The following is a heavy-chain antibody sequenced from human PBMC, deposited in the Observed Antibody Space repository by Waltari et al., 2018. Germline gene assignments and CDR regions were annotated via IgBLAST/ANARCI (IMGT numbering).Heavy chain of an antibody. Sequence: QVQLVESGGGVVQPGRSLRPSCAASGFTFCTFALQWVRQAPGKGLDWVAVVSSDGSITYYAESGKGRFTISRDNSKNTVYLQMSSLRAEDTGIYYCAREIGYSGALDYWGLGDRVTVSS. J-gene: IGHJ4*02. CDR2: VSSDGSIT. D-gene: IGHD2-15*01. CDR3: AREIGYSGALDY. CDR1: GFTFCTFA. V-gene: IGHV3-30*15.